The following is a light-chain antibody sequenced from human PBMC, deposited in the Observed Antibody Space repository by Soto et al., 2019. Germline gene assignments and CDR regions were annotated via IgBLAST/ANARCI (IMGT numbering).Light chain of an antibody. CDR3: QQYDSQYT. CDR1: QTVSSTS. V-gene: IGKV3-20*01. Sequence: EIVLTQSPGTLSLSPGERATLSCRASQTVSSTSLAWYQQNPGQAPRLLIYAASSRATGIPDRFSGSVSGTDFTLTISRLEPEDFAVYYCQQYDSQYTFGQGTNLEIK. J-gene: IGKJ2*01. CDR2: AAS.